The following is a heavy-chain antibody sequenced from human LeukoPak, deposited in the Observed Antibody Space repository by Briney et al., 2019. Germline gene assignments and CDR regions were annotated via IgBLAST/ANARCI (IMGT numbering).Heavy chain of an antibody. Sequence: GGSLRLSCTASGFTFSTFGMHWVRQAPGKGLEWVAVISLDGSSKDYADSVKGRFTISRDNSKNTLYLQMNSLRAEDTAVYYCAKLDSGWTYWGQGTLVTVSS. CDR3: AKLDSGWTY. D-gene: IGHD6-19*01. CDR1: GFTFSTFG. CDR2: ISLDGSSK. V-gene: IGHV3-30*18. J-gene: IGHJ4*02.